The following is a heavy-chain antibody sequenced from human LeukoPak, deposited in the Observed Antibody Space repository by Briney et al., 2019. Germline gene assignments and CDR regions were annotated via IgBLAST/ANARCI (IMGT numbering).Heavy chain of an antibody. V-gene: IGHV1-69*13. CDR1: GYTFTSYG. CDR2: IIPIFGTA. CDR3: AYSSSWGHDY. J-gene: IGHJ4*02. Sequence: GASVKVSCKASGYTFTSYGISWVRQAPGQGLEWMGGIIPIFGTANYAQKFQGRVTITADESTSTAYMELSSLRSEDTAVYYCAYSSSWGHDYWGQGTLVTVSS. D-gene: IGHD6-13*01.